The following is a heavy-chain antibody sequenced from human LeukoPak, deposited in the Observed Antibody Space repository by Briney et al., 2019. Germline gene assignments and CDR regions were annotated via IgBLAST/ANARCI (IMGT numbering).Heavy chain of an antibody. CDR2: ISYSGTT. J-gene: IGHJ3*02. Sequence: SETLSLTCPVSGGAISSFYWSWIRQPPGKGLEYIGYISYSGTTSYNPSLMSRVTISVDTSKNQFSLKLTSVTAADTAVYYCARDKGLPQAFDIWGQGTMVTVSS. CDR1: GGAISSFY. CDR3: ARDKGLPQAFDI. V-gene: IGHV4-59*01. D-gene: IGHD5/OR15-5a*01.